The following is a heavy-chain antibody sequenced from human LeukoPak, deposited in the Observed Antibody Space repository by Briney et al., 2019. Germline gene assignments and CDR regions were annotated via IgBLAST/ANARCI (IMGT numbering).Heavy chain of an antibody. D-gene: IGHD6-19*01. CDR1: GYTFTSYG. Sequence: ASVKVSCKASGYTFTSYGISWVRRAPGQGLEWMGWISAYNGNTNYAQKLQGRVTMTTDTSTSTAYMELRSLRSDDTAVYYCAREGISSPFGCYYYYMDVWGKGTTVTVSS. CDR2: ISAYNGNT. J-gene: IGHJ6*03. V-gene: IGHV1-18*01. CDR3: AREGISSPFGCYYYYMDV.